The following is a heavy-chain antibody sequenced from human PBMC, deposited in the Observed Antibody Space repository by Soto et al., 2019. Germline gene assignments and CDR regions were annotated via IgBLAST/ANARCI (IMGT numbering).Heavy chain of an antibody. CDR2: IYYSGST. Sequence: QLQLQESGPGLVKPSETLSLTCTVSGGSISSSSYYWGWIRQPPGKGLEWIGSIYYSGSTYYNPSLKSRVTISVDTSKNQFSLKLSSVTAADTAVYYCARAAQRGVTMVRGVIGFDYWGQGTLVTVSS. CDR1: GGSISSSSYY. V-gene: IGHV4-39*01. J-gene: IGHJ4*02. CDR3: ARAAQRGVTMVRGVIGFDY. D-gene: IGHD3-10*01.